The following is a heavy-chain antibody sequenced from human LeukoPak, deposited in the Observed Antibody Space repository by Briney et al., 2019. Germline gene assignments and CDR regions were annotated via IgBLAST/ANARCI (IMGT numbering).Heavy chain of an antibody. CDR1: GFTFSTYA. D-gene: IGHD5-12*01. CDR3: ARDLGYSLGARSP. J-gene: IGHJ1*01. Sequence: GASQRLSCTGSGFTFSTYAMSWVRQAPGKGLEWVSVISGSGGSTYYADPVKGRFTISRDNSKNTLYLQMSSLRAEDTAVYYCARDLGYSLGARSPWGQGTLVTVSS. CDR2: ISGSGGST. V-gene: IGHV3-23*01.